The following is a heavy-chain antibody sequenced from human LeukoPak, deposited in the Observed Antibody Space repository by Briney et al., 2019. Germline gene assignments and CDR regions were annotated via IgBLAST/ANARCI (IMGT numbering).Heavy chain of an antibody. J-gene: IGHJ1*01. CDR1: GYTFTGYY. CDR3: AREGKYYYDSSGYYYPYFQH. CDR2: INPNSGGT. Sequence: ASVKVSCKASGYTFTGYYMHWVRQAPGQGLEWMGWINPNSGGTNYAQKFQGGVTMTRDTSISTAYMELSRLRSDDTAVYYCAREGKYYYDSSGYYYPYFQHWGQGTLVTVSS. D-gene: IGHD3-22*01. V-gene: IGHV1-2*02.